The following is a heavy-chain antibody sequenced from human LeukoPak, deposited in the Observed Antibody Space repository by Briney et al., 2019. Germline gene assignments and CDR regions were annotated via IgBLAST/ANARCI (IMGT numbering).Heavy chain of an antibody. CDR2: INPNSGGT. Sequence: ASVKVSCKASGYTFTGYYMHWVRQAPGQGLEWMGRINPNSGGTNHAQKFQGRVTMTRDTSISTAYMELSRLRSDDTAVYYCARDLRYCSGGSCYDENFDYWGQGTLVTVSS. J-gene: IGHJ4*02. V-gene: IGHV1-2*06. D-gene: IGHD2-15*01. CDR3: ARDLRYCSGGSCYDENFDY. CDR1: GYTFTGYY.